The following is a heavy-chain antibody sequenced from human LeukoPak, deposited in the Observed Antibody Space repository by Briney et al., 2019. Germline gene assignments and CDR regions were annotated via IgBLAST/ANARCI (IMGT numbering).Heavy chain of an antibody. CDR3: AKPGAYSSGWVDY. V-gene: IGHV3-48*01. CDR2: ISSSSSTI. D-gene: IGHD6-19*01. Sequence: GGSLRLSCAASGFTFSSYSMNWVRQAPGKGLEWVSYISSSSSTIYYADSVKGRFTISRDNAKNSLYLQMNSLRAEDTAVYYCAKPGAYSSGWVDYWGQGTLVTVSS. J-gene: IGHJ4*02. CDR1: GFTFSSYS.